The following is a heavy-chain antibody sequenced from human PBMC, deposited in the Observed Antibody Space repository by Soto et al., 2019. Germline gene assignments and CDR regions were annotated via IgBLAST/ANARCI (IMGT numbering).Heavy chain of an antibody. Sequence: GGSLRLSCAASGFTFDDYAMHWVRQAPGKGLEWVSGISWNSGSIGYADSVKGRFTISRDNAKNSLYLQMNSLRAEDTALYYCAKDGVTTADYYYYYYMDVWGKGTTVTVSS. CDR3: AKDGVTTADYYYYYYMDV. CDR1: GFTFDDYA. D-gene: IGHD4-4*01. J-gene: IGHJ6*03. CDR2: ISWNSGSI. V-gene: IGHV3-9*01.